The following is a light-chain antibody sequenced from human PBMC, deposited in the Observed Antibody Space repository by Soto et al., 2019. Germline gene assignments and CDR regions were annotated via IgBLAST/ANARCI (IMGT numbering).Light chain of an antibody. CDR2: DAS. CDR3: QQRNNWPVT. V-gene: IGKV3-11*01. Sequence: DIVLTQSPVTLSLSPGERASLSCRASQNVDTSLAWYQQKPGHSPRLLIYDASKRATGIPARFSGSGSGTDFTLTISSLEPEDFAVYYCQQRNNWPVTFGAGTKVDIK. J-gene: IGKJ4*01. CDR1: QNVDTS.